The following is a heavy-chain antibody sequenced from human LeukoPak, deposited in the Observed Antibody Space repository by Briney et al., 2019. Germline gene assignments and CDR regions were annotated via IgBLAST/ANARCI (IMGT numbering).Heavy chain of an antibody. J-gene: IGHJ4*02. CDR3: AREDGSGSYLALDY. D-gene: IGHD3-10*01. CDR1: GFTFSNYD. Sequence: GGSLRLSCAASGFTFSNYDMHWVRQAPGKGLEWVAVIWYDGSNKYYADSVKGRFTISRDNSKNTLYLQMNSLRAEDTAVYYCAREDGSGSYLALDYWGQGTLVTVSS. V-gene: IGHV3-33*01. CDR2: IWYDGSNK.